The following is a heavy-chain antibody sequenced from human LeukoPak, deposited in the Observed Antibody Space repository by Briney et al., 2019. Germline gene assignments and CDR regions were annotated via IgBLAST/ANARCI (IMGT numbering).Heavy chain of an antibody. CDR1: AGTFSSYA. V-gene: IGHV1-69*13. D-gene: IGHD6-13*01. Sequence: SMKVSCKASAGTFSSYAISWVRQAPVQGLEWMGAIIPIFGTANYAQKFQGRVTITADEATSTAYMELSSLRSEDTAVYYCARDRAAAGHYYYYMDVWGKGTTVTVSS. CDR2: IIPIFGTA. CDR3: ARDRAAAGHYYYYMDV. J-gene: IGHJ6*03.